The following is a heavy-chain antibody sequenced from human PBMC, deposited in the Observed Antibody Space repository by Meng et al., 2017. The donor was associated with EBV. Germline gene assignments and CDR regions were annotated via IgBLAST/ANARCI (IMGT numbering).Heavy chain of an antibody. J-gene: IGHJ4*02. CDR3: AHIIAARPFDY. CDR2: IYWDDDK. CDR1: GFSLSTRGVG. D-gene: IGHD6-6*01. Sequence: QITLTESGPTLVKPTQTLTLTCTFSGFSLSTRGVGVGWIRQPPGKALEWPALIYWDDDKRYSPSLKSRLTITKDTSKNQVVLTMTNMDPVDAATYYCAHIIAARPFDYWGQGTLVTVSS. V-gene: IGHV2-5*02.